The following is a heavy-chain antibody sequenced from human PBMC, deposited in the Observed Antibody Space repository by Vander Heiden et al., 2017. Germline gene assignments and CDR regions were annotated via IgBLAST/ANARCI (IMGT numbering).Heavy chain of an antibody. CDR2: ISYDGRKE. CDR3: AKQPSAAEDWLHP. D-gene: IGHD6-13*01. Sequence: LQLVESGGGVGQSETSLRLSCTASGIGLSYFGIHWVRQAPGKGLEWVALISYDGRKEYYADSVKGRFTISRDNSKNTVYLQMNSLRIKDTAVYYCAKQPSAAEDWLHPWGQGTLVTVSS. V-gene: IGHV3-30*18. CDR1: GIGLSYFG. J-gene: IGHJ5*02.